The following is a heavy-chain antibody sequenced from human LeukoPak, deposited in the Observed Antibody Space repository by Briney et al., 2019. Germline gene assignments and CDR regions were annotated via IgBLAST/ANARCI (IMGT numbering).Heavy chain of an antibody. Sequence: GSVKVSCMASGYTFTRYYMHSVRQAPGQGLEWMGIINPSGGSTSYAQKFQGRVTMTRDTSTSTVYMELSSLRSEDTAVYYCARDRLPVAGFDYWGQGTLVTVSS. CDR1: GYTFTRYY. CDR2: INPSGGST. V-gene: IGHV1-46*01. D-gene: IGHD6-19*01. CDR3: ARDRLPVAGFDY. J-gene: IGHJ4*02.